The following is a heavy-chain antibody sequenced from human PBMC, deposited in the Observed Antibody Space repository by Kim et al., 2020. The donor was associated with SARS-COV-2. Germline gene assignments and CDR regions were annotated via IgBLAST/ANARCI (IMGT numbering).Heavy chain of an antibody. Sequence: YLDSVKGRFTMSRDNDKNSMYLQMNSLMTEDTAMYYCASIGGGQVPGGIWGQGTLVTVSS. CDR3: ASIGGGQVPGGI. D-gene: IGHD3-10*01. V-gene: IGHV3-21*01. J-gene: IGHJ4*02.